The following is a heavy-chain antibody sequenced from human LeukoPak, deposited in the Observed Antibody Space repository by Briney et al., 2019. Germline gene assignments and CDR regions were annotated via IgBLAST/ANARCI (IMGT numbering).Heavy chain of an antibody. V-gene: IGHV3-30*18. CDR3: AKDKGYCDSTSCSLWARHDAFDI. J-gene: IGHJ3*02. CDR1: RFSFSDYD. D-gene: IGHD2-2*01. Sequence: PGGSLRLSCRASRFSFSDYDMHWVRQAPGKGLEWVAVISSDGSRKHYGDSVKGRFTISRDNSKNALYLQLNSLRAEDTAAYYCAKDKGYCDSTSCSLWARHDAFDIWGQGTMVTVSS. CDR2: ISSDGSRK.